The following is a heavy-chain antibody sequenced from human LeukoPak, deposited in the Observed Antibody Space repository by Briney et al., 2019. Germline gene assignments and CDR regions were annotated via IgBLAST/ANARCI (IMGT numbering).Heavy chain of an antibody. J-gene: IGHJ4*02. Sequence: PGGSLRLSCADSQFTFNVSWMNWARQAPGEGLEWVANMDPTGSQKRYVDCVKGLFTISKDNPGTSLYLDVHSLRAEDTAIYYWAIWTSGYYWGQGTLVAVSS. CDR1: QFTFNVSW. CDR2: MDPTGSQK. V-gene: IGHV3-7*01. D-gene: IGHD1-1*01. CDR3: AIWTSGYY.